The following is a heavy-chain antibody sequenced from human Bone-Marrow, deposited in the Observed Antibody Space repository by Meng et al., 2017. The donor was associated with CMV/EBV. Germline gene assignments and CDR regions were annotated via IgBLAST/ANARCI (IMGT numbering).Heavy chain of an antibody. D-gene: IGHD2-2*01. V-gene: IGHV3-66*02. CDR2: IFGGGGT. J-gene: IGHJ4*02. CDR3: ATSPLDWVPARLDY. Sequence: LSLTCAASGLTVSSNFMTWVRQAPGKGLEWVSVIFGGGGTNYADSVKGRFAISRDKSTNTLYLQMNSLGPEDSAVYYCATSPLDWVPARLDYWGQGTLVTVSS. CDR1: GLTVSSNF.